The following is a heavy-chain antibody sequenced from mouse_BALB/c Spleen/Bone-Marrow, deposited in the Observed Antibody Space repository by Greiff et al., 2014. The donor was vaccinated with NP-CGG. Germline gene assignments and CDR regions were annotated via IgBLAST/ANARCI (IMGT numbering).Heavy chain of an antibody. CDR1: GYTFTDYN. J-gene: IGHJ1*01. V-gene: IGHV1S29*02. CDR2: IYPYTGGT. CDR3: ARSYGNWYFDV. Sequence: DVQLQESGPELVKPGASVKISCKASGYTFTDYNMHWVKQSHGKSLEWIGYIYPYTGGTGYNQKFKSKATLTVDNSSSTAYMELRSLTSEDSAVYYCARSYGNWYFDVWGAGTTVTVSS. D-gene: IGHD2-10*02.